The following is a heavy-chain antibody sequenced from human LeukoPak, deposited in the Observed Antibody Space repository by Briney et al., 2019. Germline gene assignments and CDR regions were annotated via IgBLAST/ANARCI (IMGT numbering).Heavy chain of an antibody. CDR2: IKQDGSEK. J-gene: IGHJ4*02. V-gene: IGHV3-7*01. Sequence: GGSLRLSCAASGFSFSTYWMSWVRQAPGKGLEWVANIKQDGSEKYYVDSVEGRFTISRDSAKNLLYLQMNSLRAEDTAVYYCARDRYCSGGTCYSIGYFDYWGQGTLVTVSS. D-gene: IGHD2-15*01. CDR1: GFSFSTYW. CDR3: ARDRYCSGGTCYSIGYFDY.